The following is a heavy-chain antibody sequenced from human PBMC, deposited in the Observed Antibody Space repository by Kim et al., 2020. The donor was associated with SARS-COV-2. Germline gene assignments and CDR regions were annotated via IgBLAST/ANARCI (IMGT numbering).Heavy chain of an antibody. V-gene: IGHV3-23*01. CDR3: AKGTYGDYFVDY. D-gene: IGHD4-17*01. J-gene: IGHJ4*02. Sequence: YNATSVKGRFTISSDKSQNPLYLQMNSLRAEDTAVYYWAKGTYGDYFVDYWGQGTLVTVSS.